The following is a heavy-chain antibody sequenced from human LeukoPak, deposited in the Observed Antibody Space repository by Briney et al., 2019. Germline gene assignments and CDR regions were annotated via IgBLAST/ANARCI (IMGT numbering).Heavy chain of an antibody. Sequence: GGSLRLSCAASGFTFSSYEMNWVRQAPGKGLEWVSYISSSGSTIYYADSVKGRFTISRDNAKNSLYLQMNSLRAEDTAVYYCARGGEYSISSCVDCWGQGTLVTVSS. D-gene: IGHD6-6*01. CDR3: ARGGEYSISSCVDC. CDR1: GFTFSSYE. J-gene: IGHJ4*02. CDR2: ISSSGSTI. V-gene: IGHV3-48*03.